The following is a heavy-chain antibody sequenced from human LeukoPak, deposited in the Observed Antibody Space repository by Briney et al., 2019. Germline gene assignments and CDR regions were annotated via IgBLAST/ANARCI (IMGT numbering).Heavy chain of an antibody. J-gene: IGHJ4*02. CDR3: ARAYSRESGYDFVFEN. D-gene: IGHD5-12*01. V-gene: IGHV3-33*08. Sequence: GRSLRLSCAASGFTFSNYGVHWVRQAPGKGLEWVAVIRYDGSAKYYADSVKGRFTISRDNSKNTVYLEMNSLRAEDTAVYYCARAYSRESGYDFVFENWGQGTLVTVSS. CDR1: GFTFSNYG. CDR2: IRYDGSAK.